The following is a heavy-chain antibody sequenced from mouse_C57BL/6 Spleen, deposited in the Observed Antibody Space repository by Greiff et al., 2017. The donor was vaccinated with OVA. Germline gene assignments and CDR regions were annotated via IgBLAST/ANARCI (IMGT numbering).Heavy chain of an antibody. J-gene: IGHJ2*01. V-gene: IGHV1-82*01. CDR1: GYAFSSSW. CDR3: ARQRDYGSSYFDY. D-gene: IGHD1-1*01. Sequence: VQLQQSGPELVKPGASVKISCKASGYAFSSSWMNWVKQRPGKGLEWIGRIYPGDGDTNYNGKFKGKATLTADKSSSTAYMQLSSLTSEDSAVYFCARQRDYGSSYFDYWGQGTTLTVSS. CDR2: IYPGDGDT.